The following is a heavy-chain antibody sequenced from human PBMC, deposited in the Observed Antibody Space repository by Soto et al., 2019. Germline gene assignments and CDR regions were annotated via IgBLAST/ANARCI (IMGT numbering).Heavy chain of an antibody. V-gene: IGHV3-74*01. CDR1: GITFSSYW. CDR2: INSDGSST. D-gene: IGHD4-17*01. Sequence: EVQLVESGGGLVQPGGSLRLSCAASGITFSSYWMNWVRQAPGKGLVWVSRINSDGSSTNYADSVEGRFTISRDNAKNTLYLQMNSLRVEDTAVYYCARVTDYGGPGIGFDPWGQGTLVTVSS. CDR3: ARVTDYGGPGIGFDP. J-gene: IGHJ5*02.